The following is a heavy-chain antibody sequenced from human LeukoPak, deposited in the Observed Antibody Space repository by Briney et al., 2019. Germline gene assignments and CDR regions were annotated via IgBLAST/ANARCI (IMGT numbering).Heavy chain of an antibody. CDR3: ARESGIAAAGYDY. CDR2: ISSSGSTI. Sequence: GGSLRLSCAASGFTFSSHEMNWVRQAPGRGLEWVSYISSSGSTIYYADSVKGRFTISRDNAKNSLYLQMNSLRAEDTAVYYCARESGIAAAGYDYWGQGTLVTVSS. J-gene: IGHJ4*02. CDR1: GFTFSSHE. D-gene: IGHD6-13*01. V-gene: IGHV3-48*03.